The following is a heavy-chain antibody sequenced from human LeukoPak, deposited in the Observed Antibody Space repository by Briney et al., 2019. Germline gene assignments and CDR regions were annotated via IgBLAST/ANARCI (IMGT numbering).Heavy chain of an antibody. CDR2: ISSSGRT. J-gene: IGHJ6*03. V-gene: IGHV4-61*10. CDR1: GGSLSSGRNF. Sequence: SETLSLTCTVSGGSLSSGRNFWSWIRQPAGKGLEWIGRISSSGRTNYSPSLKSRVTISADTSKNQFSLKLSSVTAADTAVYYCARASVTYYYYYFMDVWGKGTTVTVSS. D-gene: IGHD4-11*01. CDR3: ARASVTYYYYYFMDV.